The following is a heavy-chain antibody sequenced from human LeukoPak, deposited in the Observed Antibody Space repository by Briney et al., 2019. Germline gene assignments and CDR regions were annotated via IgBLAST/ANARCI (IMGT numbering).Heavy chain of an antibody. CDR3: ARESTSDQLES. CDR1: GYTFNVYY. J-gene: IGHJ4*02. V-gene: IGHV1-2*06. D-gene: IGHD2-2*01. CDR2: INPSTGGT. Sequence: ASVKVSCKASGYTFNVYYMHWVRQAPRQGLEWMGRINPSTGGTNYAQEFQGRVTMTRDTSTSTVYMELTRLTSDDTAVYFCARESTSDQLESGGQGTLVTVSS.